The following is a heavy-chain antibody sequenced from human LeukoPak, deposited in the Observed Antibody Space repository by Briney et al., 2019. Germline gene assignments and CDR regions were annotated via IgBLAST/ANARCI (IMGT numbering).Heavy chain of an antibody. Sequence: GGSLRLSCAASGFTVSSNYMGWVRQAPGKGLEWVSSISSSSSYIYYADSVKGRFTISRDNAKNSLYLQMNSLRAEDTAVYYCARAQFKYYDSSGYYYSRHDAFDIWGQGTMVTVSS. CDR2: ISSSSSYI. J-gene: IGHJ3*02. CDR3: ARAQFKYYDSSGYYYSRHDAFDI. D-gene: IGHD3-22*01. CDR1: GFTVSSNY. V-gene: IGHV3-21*01.